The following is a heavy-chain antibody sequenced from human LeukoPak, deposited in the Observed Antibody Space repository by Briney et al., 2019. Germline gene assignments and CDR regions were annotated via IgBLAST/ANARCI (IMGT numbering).Heavy chain of an antibody. CDR1: GYTFTGYY. D-gene: IGHD2-2*01. CDR3: ATSLMSNIVVVPAAIDPTDY. CDR2: INPNSGGT. J-gene: IGHJ4*02. Sequence: GASVKVSCKASGYTFTGYYMHWVRQAPGQGLEWMGWINPNSGGTNYAQKFQGRVTMTRDTSISTAYMELSRLRSDDTAVYYCATSLMSNIVVVPAAIDPTDYWGQGTLVTVSS. V-gene: IGHV1-2*02.